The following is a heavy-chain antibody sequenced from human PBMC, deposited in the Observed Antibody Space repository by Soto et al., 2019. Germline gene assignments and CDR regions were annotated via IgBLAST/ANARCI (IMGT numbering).Heavy chain of an antibody. CDR3: AKEDDAWTNGHFDI. J-gene: IGHJ3*02. D-gene: IGHD2-8*01. Sequence: EVQLLESGGSWVQPGGSLRISCAASGFAFSSYDMKLVRQAPGKGLEWVSGISGSGGSAYYADSVKGRFTISRDNPKNTLYVQMNSLRSEDTAIYYCAKEDDAWTNGHFDIWGQGTLVTVSS. CDR1: GFAFSSYD. V-gene: IGHV3-23*01. CDR2: ISGSGGSA.